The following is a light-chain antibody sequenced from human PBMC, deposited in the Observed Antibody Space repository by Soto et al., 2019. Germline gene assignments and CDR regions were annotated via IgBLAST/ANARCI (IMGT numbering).Light chain of an antibody. Sequence: EIVLTQSPGTLYLSPGERATLSCRASQSVSSSYLAGYQQKPGQAPRLLIYGASSSATGIPDRFSGSGSGTDFTLTISRLEPEDFAVYYCQQDGSSPTFGQGTKVEIK. CDR1: QSVSSSY. V-gene: IGKV3-20*01. CDR3: QQDGSSPT. CDR2: GAS. J-gene: IGKJ1*01.